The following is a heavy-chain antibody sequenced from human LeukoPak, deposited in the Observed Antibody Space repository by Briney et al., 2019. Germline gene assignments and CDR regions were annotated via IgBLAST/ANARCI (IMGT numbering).Heavy chain of an antibody. V-gene: IGHV3-23*01. J-gene: IGHJ4*02. CDR2: ISAGGART. CDR3: ARDKPYYGSGSGSDY. Sequence: PGGSLRLSCAASGFTFSNAWMSWVRQAPGKGLEWVSGISAGGARTYYADSVEGRFTVSRDISKNMVHLQMNGLRGEDTAVYYCARDKPYYGSGSGSDYWGLGTLVIVSS. D-gene: IGHD3-10*01. CDR1: GFTFSNAW.